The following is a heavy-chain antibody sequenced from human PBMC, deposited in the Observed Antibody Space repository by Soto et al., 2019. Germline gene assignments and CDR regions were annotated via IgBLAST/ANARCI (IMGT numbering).Heavy chain of an antibody. V-gene: IGHV1-2*04. J-gene: IGHJ4*02. CDR1: GYTFTGFY. CDR3: ASGGSTVTREFDY. CDR2: INPKSGDT. Sequence: GASVKVSCKALGYTFTGFYMHWVRQAPGRGLEWMGWINPKSGDTEYAQKFQGWVTMTRDTSISTAYMELSRLKSDDTAVYYCASGGSTVTREFDYWGQGTLVTVSS. D-gene: IGHD4-17*01.